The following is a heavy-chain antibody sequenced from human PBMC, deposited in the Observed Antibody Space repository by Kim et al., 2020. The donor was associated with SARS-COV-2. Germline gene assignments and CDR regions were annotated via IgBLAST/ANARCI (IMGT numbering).Heavy chain of an antibody. J-gene: IGHJ3*02. CDR1: GGSISSYY. CDR3: ARSPALVGATPGAFDI. D-gene: IGHD1-26*01. Sequence: SETLSLTCTVSGGSISSYYWSWIRQPPGKGLEWIGYIYYSGSTNYNPSLKSRVTISVDTSKNQFSLKLSSVTAADTAVYYCARSPALVGATPGAFDIWGQGTMVTVSS. V-gene: IGHV4-59*01. CDR2: IYYSGST.